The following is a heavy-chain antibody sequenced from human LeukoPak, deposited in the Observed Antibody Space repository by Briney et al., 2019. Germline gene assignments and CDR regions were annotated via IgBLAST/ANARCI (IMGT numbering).Heavy chain of an antibody. D-gene: IGHD2-2*01. Sequence: GSLRLSCAASGFTFTISAMTWVRQAPGKGLEWVSSTSGDGGSAYYADSVRGRFTISRDNSKNMLYLQMNSLKPEDTAMYYCAKAFLGGQIPDWGQGTLVPSPQ. J-gene: IGHJ4*02. V-gene: IGHV3-23*01. CDR3: AKAFLGGQIPD. CDR1: GFTFTISA. CDR2: TSGDGGSA.